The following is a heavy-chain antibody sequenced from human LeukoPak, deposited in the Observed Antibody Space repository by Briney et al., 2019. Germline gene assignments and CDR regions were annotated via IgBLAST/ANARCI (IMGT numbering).Heavy chain of an antibody. CDR2: IRYDGSNK. D-gene: IGHD2-2*02. CDR3: AKDFVVVPAAIRSGAFDI. Sequence: GGSLRLSCAASGFTFSSYGMHWVRQAPGKGLEWVAFIRYDGSNKYYADSVKGRFTISRDNSKNTLYLQMNSLRAEDTAVYYCAKDFVVVPAAIRSGAFDIWGQGTMVTVSS. CDR1: GFTFSSYG. J-gene: IGHJ3*02. V-gene: IGHV3-30*02.